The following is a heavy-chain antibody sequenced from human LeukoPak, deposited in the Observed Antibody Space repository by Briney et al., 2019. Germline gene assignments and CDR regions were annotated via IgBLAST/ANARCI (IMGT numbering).Heavy chain of an antibody. V-gene: IGHV3-21*01. CDR2: ISSSSSYI. CDR1: GFTFSSYS. CDR3: AKSGILYQLLMGYFDY. D-gene: IGHD2-2*01. Sequence: GGSLRLSCAASGFTFSSYSMNWVRQAPGKGLEWVSSISSSSSYIYYADSVKGRFTISRDNAKNSLYLQMNSLRAEDTAVYYCAKSGILYQLLMGYFDYWGQGTLVTVSS. J-gene: IGHJ4*02.